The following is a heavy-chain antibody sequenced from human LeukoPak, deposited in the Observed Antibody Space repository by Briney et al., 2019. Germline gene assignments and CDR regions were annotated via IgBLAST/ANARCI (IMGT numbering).Heavy chain of an antibody. V-gene: IGHV3-66*01. Sequence: GGSLRLSCAASGFTFSSYSMNWVRQAPGKGLEWVSVIYSGGSTYYADSVKGRFTISRDNSKNTLYLQMNSLRAEDTAVYYCARGSRYYYDSSGYPLFQHWGQGTLVTVSS. J-gene: IGHJ1*01. D-gene: IGHD3-22*01. CDR2: IYSGGST. CDR1: GFTFSSYS. CDR3: ARGSRYYYDSSGYPLFQH.